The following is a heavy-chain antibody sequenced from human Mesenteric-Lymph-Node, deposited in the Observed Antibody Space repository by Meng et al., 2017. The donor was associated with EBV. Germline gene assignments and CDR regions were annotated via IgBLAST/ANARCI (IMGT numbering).Heavy chain of an antibody. CDR2: MNPASGNT. V-gene: IGHV1-8*01. D-gene: IGHD2-15*01. CDR1: GDTFSSDD. J-gene: IGHJ5*02. Sequence: AGASNPGASVKCSCKASGDTFSSDDTTWGLQAPGQGLEWLGWMNPASGNTGYEQKYQGRRTMTRDTSTSTAYMGLSSLRSEDTAVYYCARGDIVVVVAAQNWFDPWGQGTLVTVSS. CDR3: ARGDIVVVVAAQNWFDP.